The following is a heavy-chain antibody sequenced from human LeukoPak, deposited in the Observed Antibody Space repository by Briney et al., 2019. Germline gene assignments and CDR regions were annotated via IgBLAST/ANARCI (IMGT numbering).Heavy chain of an antibody. CDR2: IYYSGST. D-gene: IGHD3-10*01. CDR1: GGSISSYH. CDR3: ASLRRYYYGSGYGFAFDI. V-gene: IGHV4-59*01. Sequence: SETLSLTCTVSGGSISSYHWSWIRQPPGKGLEWIGYIYYSGSTNYNPSLKSRVTISVDTSKNQFSLKLSSVTAADTAVYYCASLRRYYYGSGYGFAFDIWGQGTMVTVSS. J-gene: IGHJ3*02.